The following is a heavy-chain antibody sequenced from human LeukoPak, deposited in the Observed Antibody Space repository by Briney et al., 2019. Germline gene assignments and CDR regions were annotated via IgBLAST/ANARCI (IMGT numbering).Heavy chain of an antibody. D-gene: IGHD6-13*01. Sequence: GGPLRLSCAASGFTFSSYWMSWVSQAPGEGLEWVAKINQDGTEKAYVDSVRGRFTISRDNAKNSLFLQMNSLRAEDTAVYYCARGPLIAAAGTWWGQGTLVTVSS. CDR3: ARGPLIAAAGTW. CDR1: GFTFSSYW. V-gene: IGHV3-7*03. CDR2: INQDGTEK. J-gene: IGHJ4*02.